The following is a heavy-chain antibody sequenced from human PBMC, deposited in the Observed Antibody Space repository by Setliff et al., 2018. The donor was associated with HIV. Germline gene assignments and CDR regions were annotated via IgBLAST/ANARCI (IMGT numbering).Heavy chain of an antibody. CDR1: GFTLSRYW. CDR3: ASPYYDFGWGSYQPDY. V-gene: IGHV3-7*01. CDR2: INQDGSER. Sequence: GGSLRLSCAASGFTLSRYWMSWVRQAPGGGLEWVANINQDGSERHYVDSVKGRFTISRDNAKNLLSLQMNSLRVEDTAVYYCASPYYDFGWGSYQPDYWGQGTLVTVSS. J-gene: IGHJ4*02. D-gene: IGHD3-16*02.